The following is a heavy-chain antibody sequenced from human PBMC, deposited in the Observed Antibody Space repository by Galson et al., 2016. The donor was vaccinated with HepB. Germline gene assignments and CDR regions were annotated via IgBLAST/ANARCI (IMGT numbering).Heavy chain of an antibody. CDR1: GFSFSSNA. Sequence: SLRLSCAASGFSFSSNAMNWVRQAPGKGLEWVSLISGNGDRTSYGDSVKGRFTISRDNAKNSLFLQMNSLRAEDTAVYYCARGRGMDVWGKGTTVTVSS. V-gene: IGHV3-23*01. J-gene: IGHJ6*04. CDR3: ARGRGMDV. CDR2: ISGNGDRT.